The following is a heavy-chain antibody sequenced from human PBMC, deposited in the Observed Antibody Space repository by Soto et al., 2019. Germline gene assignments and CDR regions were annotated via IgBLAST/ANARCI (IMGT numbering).Heavy chain of an antibody. D-gene: IGHD6-6*01. CDR3: ARGQSGVDLVAARAPYNWFDP. CDR1: GGSFSGYY. V-gene: IGHV4-34*01. CDR2: INHSGST. Sequence: SETLSLTCAVYGGSFSGYYWSWIRQPPGKGLEWIGEINHSGSTNYNPSLKSRVTISVDTSKNQFSLKLSSVTAADTAVYYCARGQSGVDLVAARAPYNWFDPWGQGTLVTVSS. J-gene: IGHJ5*02.